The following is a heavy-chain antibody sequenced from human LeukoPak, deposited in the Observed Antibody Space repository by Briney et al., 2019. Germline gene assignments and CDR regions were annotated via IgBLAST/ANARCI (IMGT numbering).Heavy chain of an antibody. Sequence: GGSLRLSCTASGFTFGDYAMSWFRQAPGKGLEWVGFIRSKAYGGTTEYAASVKGRFTTSRDDSKSIAYLQMNSLKTEDTAVYYCSPRTIFGVVIGYWGQGTLVTVSS. J-gene: IGHJ4*02. CDR3: SPRTIFGVVIGY. V-gene: IGHV3-49*03. CDR1: GFTFGDYA. D-gene: IGHD3-3*01. CDR2: IRSKAYGGTT.